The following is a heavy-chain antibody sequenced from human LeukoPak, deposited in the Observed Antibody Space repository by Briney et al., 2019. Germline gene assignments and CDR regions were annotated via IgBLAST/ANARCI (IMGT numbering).Heavy chain of an antibody. Sequence: SETLSLTCTVSGGSISSSSYYWGWIRQPPGKGLEWIGYIYYSGSTNYNPSLKSRVTISVDTSKNQFSLKLSSVTAADTAVYYCARDPGCSGGSCYSGWFDPWGQGTLVTVSS. D-gene: IGHD2-15*01. V-gene: IGHV4-61*01. CDR3: ARDPGCSGGSCYSGWFDP. CDR2: IYYSGST. J-gene: IGHJ5*02. CDR1: GGSISSSSYY.